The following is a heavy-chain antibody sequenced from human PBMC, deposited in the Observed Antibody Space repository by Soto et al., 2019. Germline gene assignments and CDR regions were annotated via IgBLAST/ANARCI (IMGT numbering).Heavy chain of an antibody. D-gene: IGHD3-3*01. V-gene: IGHV1-18*01. J-gene: IGHJ6*02. CDR2: ISAYNGNT. Sequence: QVQLVQSGAEVKKPGASVKVSCKASGYTFTSYGISWVRQAPGQGLEWMGWISAYNGNTNYAQKLQGRVTMTTDTSTSTAYMELRSLRSDDTAVYYCARDLRFLEWLPRSSYYYYGMDVWDQGTTVTVSS. CDR3: ARDLRFLEWLPRSSYYYYGMDV. CDR1: GYTFTSYG.